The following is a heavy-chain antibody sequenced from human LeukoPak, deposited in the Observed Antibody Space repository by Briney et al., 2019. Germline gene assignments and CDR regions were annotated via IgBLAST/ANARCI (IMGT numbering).Heavy chain of an antibody. J-gene: IGHJ3*02. V-gene: IGHV1-2*02. D-gene: IGHD3-9*01. CDR1: GYTFTGYY. Sequence: ASVKVSCKASGYTFTGYYMHWVRQAPGQGLEWMGWINPNSGGTNYAQKFQGRVTMTRDTSISTAYMELSRLRSDDTAVYYCARDAYPPYDILTGYYIYDAFDIWGQGTMVTVSS. CDR2: INPNSGGT. CDR3: ARDAYPPYDILTGYYIYDAFDI.